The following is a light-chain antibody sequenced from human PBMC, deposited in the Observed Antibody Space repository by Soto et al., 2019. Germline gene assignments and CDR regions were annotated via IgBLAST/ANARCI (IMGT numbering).Light chain of an antibody. CDR1: SSDVGGYNY. CDR3: SSYAGNNKGV. V-gene: IGLV2-8*01. CDR2: EVS. Sequence: QSVLTPPPSASGSPGQSVTISCTGTSSDVGGYNYVSWYQQHPGKAPKLMIYEVSKRPSGVPDRFSGSKSGNTASLTVSGLQADDEADYYCSSYAGNNKGVFGTGTKVTVL. J-gene: IGLJ1*01.